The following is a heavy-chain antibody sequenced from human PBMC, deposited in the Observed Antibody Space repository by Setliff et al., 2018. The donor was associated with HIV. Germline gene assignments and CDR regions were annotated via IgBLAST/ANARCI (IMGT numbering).Heavy chain of an antibody. J-gene: IGHJ4*02. CDR2: ISAYNGDT. CDR1: GYSFTNFG. D-gene: IGHD3-9*01. Sequence: VASVKVSCKASGYSFTNFGINWVRQAPRQGLQWMGWISAYNGDTMYAQDLQGRVTMTTDTSANTAFMEVRDLTSDDTAVYYCARGAADTSLTAIPDYWGQGTLVTVSS. CDR3: ARGAADTSLTAIPDY. V-gene: IGHV1-18*01.